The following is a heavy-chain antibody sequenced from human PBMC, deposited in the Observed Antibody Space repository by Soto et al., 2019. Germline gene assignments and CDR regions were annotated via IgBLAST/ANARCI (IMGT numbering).Heavy chain of an antibody. CDR1: GFTFSSYA. J-gene: IGHJ6*02. CDR3: ARYIPGVRYYGMDV. D-gene: IGHD2-2*01. V-gene: IGHV3-23*01. CDR2: IGESGTPT. Sequence: PGGSLRLYCAASGFTFSSYAMKWVRQAPGKGLEWVSLIGESGTPTYYADSVKGRFTISRDNSGNTLFLEMYSLRAEDTAVYYCARYIPGVRYYGMDVWGQGTTVTVSS.